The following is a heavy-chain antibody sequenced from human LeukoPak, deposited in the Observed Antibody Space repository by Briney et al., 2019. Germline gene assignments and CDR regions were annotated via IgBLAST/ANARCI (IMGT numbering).Heavy chain of an antibody. D-gene: IGHD4-17*01. Sequence: SETLSLTCTVSGGSVSGSSYFWGWIRQPPGTDLEWIGSIYYSGTTYYNPSLKSRVTISIDTSKNQFSLRLSSVTAADTAAYYCARETTVTRGIDYWGQGTLVTVSS. CDR2: IYYSGTT. CDR3: ARETTVTRGIDY. J-gene: IGHJ4*02. V-gene: IGHV4-39*07. CDR1: GGSVSGSSYF.